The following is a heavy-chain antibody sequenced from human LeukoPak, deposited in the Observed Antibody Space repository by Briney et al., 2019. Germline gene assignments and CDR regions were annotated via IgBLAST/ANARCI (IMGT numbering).Heavy chain of an antibody. D-gene: IGHD3-3*01. CDR2: IYYSGST. CDR3: ARDQSGTYYDFWSGYYTGSGWFDP. Sequence: SETPSLTCTVSGGSISSYYWSWIRQPPGKGLEWIGYIYYSGSTNYNPSLKSRVTISVDTSKNQFSLKLSSVTAADTAVYYCARDQSGTYYDFWSGYYTGSGWFDPWGQGTLVTVS. J-gene: IGHJ5*02. V-gene: IGHV4-59*01. CDR1: GGSISSYY.